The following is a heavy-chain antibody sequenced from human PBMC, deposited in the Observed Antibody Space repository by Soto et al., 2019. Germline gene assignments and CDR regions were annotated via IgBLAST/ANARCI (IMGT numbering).Heavy chain of an antibody. CDR1: GFTFRSYV. D-gene: IGHD3-16*01. CDR3: ARWGTTGGLDV. V-gene: IGHV3-30*19. J-gene: IGHJ1*01. Sequence: VQLVESGGGVVQPGTSLRVSCVGSGFTFRSYVIHWVRQAPGKGLEWVALTSYDGSNKYYDDSVRGRFTISRDNSRNTVDLQMDSLRLEDTGLYYCARWGTTGGLDVWGQGTLVSVSS. CDR2: TSYDGSNK.